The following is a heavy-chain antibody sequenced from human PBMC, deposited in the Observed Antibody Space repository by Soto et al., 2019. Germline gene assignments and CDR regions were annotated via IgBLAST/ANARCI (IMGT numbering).Heavy chain of an antibody. CDR2: IKQDGSEK. V-gene: IGHV3-7*01. J-gene: IGHJ4*02. Sequence: ESGGGLVQPGGSLRLSCAASGFTFSSYWMSWVRQAPGKGLEWVANIKQDGSEKYYVDSVKGRFTISRDNAKNSLYLQMNSLRAEDTAVYYCARESLWFGELLFYFDYWGQGTLVTVSS. CDR1: GFTFSSYW. D-gene: IGHD3-10*01. CDR3: ARESLWFGELLFYFDY.